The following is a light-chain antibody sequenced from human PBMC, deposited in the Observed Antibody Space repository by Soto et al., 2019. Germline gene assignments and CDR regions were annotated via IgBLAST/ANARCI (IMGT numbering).Light chain of an antibody. Sequence: QSALTQPPSASGSPGQSVTISCTGTSSDVGGYNYVSWYQQHPGKAPKLIIYDVNKRPSGVPDRFSGSKSGNTASLTVSGLLAEDEADYYCSSHAGIINVVFGGGTKLTVL. CDR1: SSDVGGYNY. CDR3: SSHAGIINVV. V-gene: IGLV2-8*01. J-gene: IGLJ3*02. CDR2: DVN.